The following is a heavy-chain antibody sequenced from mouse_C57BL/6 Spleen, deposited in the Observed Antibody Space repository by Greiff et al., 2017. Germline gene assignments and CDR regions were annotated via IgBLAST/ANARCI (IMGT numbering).Heavy chain of an antibody. CDR3: TREGVYDYDLAFAY. V-gene: IGHV5-9-1*02. J-gene: IGHJ3*01. CDR2: ISSGGDYI. D-gene: IGHD2-4*01. CDR1: GFTFSSYA. Sequence: EVQLVESGEGLVKPGGSLKLSCAASGFTFSSYAMSWVRQTPEKRLEWVAYISSGGDYIYYADTVKGRFTISRDNARNTLYLQMRSLKSEDTAMYYCTREGVYDYDLAFAYWGQGTLVTVSA.